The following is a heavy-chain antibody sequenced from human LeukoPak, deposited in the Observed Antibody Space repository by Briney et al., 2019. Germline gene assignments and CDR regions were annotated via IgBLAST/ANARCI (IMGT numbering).Heavy chain of an antibody. CDR3: AREPLYNNGWQRHFDS. CDR1: GFTFSSYA. V-gene: IGHV3-30-3*01. J-gene: IGHJ4*02. CDR2: ISYDGSNK. D-gene: IGHD6-19*01. Sequence: PGRSLRLSCAASGFTFSSYAVHWVRQAPGKGLEWVAVISYDGSNKYYADSVKGRFTISRDNSMNTLYLQMNSLRAEDTAVYYCAREPLYNNGWQRHFDSWGQGTLVTVSS.